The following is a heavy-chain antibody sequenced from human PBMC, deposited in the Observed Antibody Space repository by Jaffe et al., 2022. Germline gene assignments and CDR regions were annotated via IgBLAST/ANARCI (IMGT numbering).Heavy chain of an antibody. J-gene: IGHJ4*02. D-gene: IGHD6-19*01. V-gene: IGHV3-30*18. Sequence: QVQLVESGGGVVQPGRSLRLSCAASGFTFSSYGMHWVRQAPGKGLEWVAVISYDGSNKYYADSVKGRFTISRDNSKNTLYLQMNSLRAEDTAVYYCAKDLLPGIAVAGGTFDYWGQGTLVTVSS. CDR3: AKDLLPGIAVAGGTFDY. CDR2: ISYDGSNK. CDR1: GFTFSSYG.